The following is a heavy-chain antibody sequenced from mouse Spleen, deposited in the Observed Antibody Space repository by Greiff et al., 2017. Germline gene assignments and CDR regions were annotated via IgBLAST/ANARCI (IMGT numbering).Heavy chain of an antibody. CDR1: GYSITSGYD. V-gene: IGHV3-1*01. CDR3: ARGDYDYGFDY. CDR2: ISYSGST. Sequence: EVQLQESGPGMVKPSQSLSLTCTVTGYSITSGYDWHWIRHFPGNKLEWMGYISYSGSTNYNPSLKSRISITHDTSKNHFFLKLNSVTTEDTATYYCARGDYDYGFDYWGQGTTLTVSS. D-gene: IGHD2-4*01. J-gene: IGHJ2*01.